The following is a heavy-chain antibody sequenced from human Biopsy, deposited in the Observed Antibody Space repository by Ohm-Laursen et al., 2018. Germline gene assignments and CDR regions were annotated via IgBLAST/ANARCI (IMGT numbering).Heavy chain of an antibody. V-gene: IGHV4-59*12. J-gene: IGHJ2*01. Sequence: SETLSLTWSVSGGPIDSYYWSWIRQPPGKALEWIGYIYSTGRTSYNPSLKSRVTMSVNTSKKQFSLRLSSVTAADTAVYYCASAGYNPDWNFDLWGRGTRVTVSS. CDR1: GGPIDSYY. CDR2: IYSTGRT. CDR3: ASAGYNPDWNFDL. D-gene: IGHD5-24*01.